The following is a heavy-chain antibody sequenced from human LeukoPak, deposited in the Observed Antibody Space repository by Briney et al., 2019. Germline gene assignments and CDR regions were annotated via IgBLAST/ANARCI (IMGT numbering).Heavy chain of an antibody. CDR3: ARVRRIAVAGAPAY. CDR2: IPGSGVDT. CDR1: GFTFSSYA. D-gene: IGHD6-19*01. V-gene: IGHV3-23*01. J-gene: IGHJ4*02. Sequence: PGGSLRLSCAASGFTFSSYAMSWVRQAPGGGLEWVSGIPGSGVDTFYADSVKGRFTISRDNSKNTLYLQMNSLRAEDTAVYYCARVRRIAVAGAPAYWGQGTLVTVSS.